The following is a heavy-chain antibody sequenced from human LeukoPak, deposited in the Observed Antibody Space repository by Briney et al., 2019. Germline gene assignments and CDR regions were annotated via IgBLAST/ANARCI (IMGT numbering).Heavy chain of an antibody. J-gene: IGHJ4*02. CDR3: AKDRDRVYSGYDPSPFDY. D-gene: IGHD5-12*01. CDR2: ISGSGGST. Sequence: GGSMRLSCAASGFTFSSYAMSWVRQAPGKGLEWVSAISGSGGSTYYADSVKGRFTISRDNSKNTLYLQMNSLRAEDTAVYYCAKDRDRVYSGYDPSPFDYWGQGTLVTVSS. CDR1: GFTFSSYA. V-gene: IGHV3-23*01.